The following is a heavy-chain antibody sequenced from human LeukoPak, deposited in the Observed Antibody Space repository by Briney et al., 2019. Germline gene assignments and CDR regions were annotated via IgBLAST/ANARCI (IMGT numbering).Heavy chain of an antibody. D-gene: IGHD2-2*01. CDR1: GFTFSSYS. Sequence: GGSLRLSCAASGFTFSSYSMNWVRQAPGKGLEWVSSISSSSSYIYYADSVKGRFTISSDNAKNSLYLQMNSLRAEDTAVYYCARDRPAATAGFDYWGQGTLVTVSS. CDR3: ARDRPAATAGFDY. J-gene: IGHJ4*02. V-gene: IGHV3-21*01. CDR2: ISSSSSYI.